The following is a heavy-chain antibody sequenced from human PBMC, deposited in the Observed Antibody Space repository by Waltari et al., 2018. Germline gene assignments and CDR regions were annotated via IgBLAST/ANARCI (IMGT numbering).Heavy chain of an antibody. J-gene: IGHJ6*02. CDR1: GFTVSSNY. D-gene: IGHD1-1*01. Sequence: EVQLVESGGGLIQPGGSLRLSCAASGFTVSSNYMRWVRKAPGKGLEWVAVIYRCVSQYSADSVKFRFAISIDNSKNTLYLQMNILRPEDTAVYYCAREGGAPERRYYYYGMDVWGQGTTVTVSS. CDR2: IYRCVSQ. V-gene: IGHV3-53*01. CDR3: AREGGAPERRYYYYGMDV.